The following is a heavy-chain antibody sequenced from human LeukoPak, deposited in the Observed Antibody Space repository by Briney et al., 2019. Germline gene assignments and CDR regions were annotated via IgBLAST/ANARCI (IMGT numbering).Heavy chain of an antibody. Sequence: GGSLRLSCAASGFTFRNAWMSWVRQAPGKGLEWVGRIKTKTDGETTGYAAPVKGRFTISRDDSKNTLYLQMNSLKAEDTAIYYCTTGRTSSSKKYFDPWGQGTLVTVSS. V-gene: IGHV3-15*01. CDR3: TTGRTSSSKKYFDP. CDR1: GFTFRNAW. D-gene: IGHD6-6*01. J-gene: IGHJ5*02. CDR2: IKTKTDGETT.